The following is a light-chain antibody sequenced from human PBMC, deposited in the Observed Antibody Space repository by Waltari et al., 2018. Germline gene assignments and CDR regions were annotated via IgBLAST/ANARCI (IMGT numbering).Light chain of an antibody. CDR1: AMAKKN. Sequence: SYELTQPPSVSVSPGQTASITCPGAAMAKKNAYWYQQKSGQAPVLVIYEDIKRPTGIPERFSGSSSGTTATLTISGAHVDDEADYYCYSTDFSGHDRVFGGGTKLTIL. CDR3: YSTDFSGHDRV. CDR2: EDI. V-gene: IGLV3-10*01. J-gene: IGLJ3*02.